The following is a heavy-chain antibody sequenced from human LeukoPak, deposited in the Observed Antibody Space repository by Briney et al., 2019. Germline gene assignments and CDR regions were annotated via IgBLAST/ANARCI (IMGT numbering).Heavy chain of an antibody. V-gene: IGHV1-69*05. CDR2: IIPIFGTA. CDR1: GGTFSSYA. CDR3: ARETYCYDSSGYYEGSFDY. Sequence: SVKVSCKASGGTFSSYAISWVRQAPGQGLEWMGGIIPIFGTANYAQKFQGRVTITTDESTSTAYMELSSLRSEDTAVYYCARETYCYDSSGYYEGSFDYWGQGTLVTVSS. D-gene: IGHD3-22*01. J-gene: IGHJ4*02.